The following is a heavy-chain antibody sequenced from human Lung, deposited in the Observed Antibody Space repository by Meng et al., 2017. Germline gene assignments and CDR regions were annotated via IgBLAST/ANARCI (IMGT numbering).Heavy chain of an antibody. V-gene: IGHV3-23*01. CDR2: ISGSGGST. CDR3: VRRIEYSSSSGY. D-gene: IGHD6-6*01. Sequence: EVQLLESGGGLVQSGGSPRLSCVASGFPLSSYAMTWVRQAPGKGLEWVSSISGSGGSTYYADSVRGRFTISRDNSKNTVYLQMNSLRAENTAIYYCVRRIEYSSSSGYWGQGTLVTVSS. CDR1: GFPLSSYA. J-gene: IGHJ4*02.